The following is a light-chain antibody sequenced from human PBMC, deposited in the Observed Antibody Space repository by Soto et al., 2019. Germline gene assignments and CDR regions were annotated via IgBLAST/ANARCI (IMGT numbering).Light chain of an antibody. CDR2: GAS. Sequence: EVVLTQSPVTLSLSPGERATLSCRASQSVSSPYLAWYQQKPGQPPRLLIYGASSRATDIPDRFIGSGSGTEFTLTIASLAPEDFAVYYCQQYGSSPFTFGPGTNVDI. CDR3: QQYGSSPFT. V-gene: IGKV3-20*01. CDR1: QSVSSPY. J-gene: IGKJ3*01.